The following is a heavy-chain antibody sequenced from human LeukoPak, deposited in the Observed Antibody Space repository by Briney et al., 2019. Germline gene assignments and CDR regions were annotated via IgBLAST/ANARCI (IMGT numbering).Heavy chain of an antibody. D-gene: IGHD5-18*01. J-gene: IGHJ4*02. CDR2: ITGDSTYI. Sequence: GGSLRLSCAVSGFSFRTYSMNWVRQSPGKGLEWVSTITGDSTYIRYADSVRGRFTISRDNAKSSLYLQMNSLRVEDTAVYYCARDCESGYSYGLCWGQGTLVTVSS. CDR3: ARDCESGYSYGLC. CDR1: GFSFRTYS. V-gene: IGHV3-21*01.